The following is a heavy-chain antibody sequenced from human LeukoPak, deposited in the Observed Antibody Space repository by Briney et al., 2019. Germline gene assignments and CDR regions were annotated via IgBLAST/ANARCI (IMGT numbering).Heavy chain of an antibody. D-gene: IGHD4-23*01. Sequence: GASVKVSCKGSPYSFTSYGINWVRQAPGQGLEWMGWISTYNGHALYARKLQDRVNLTTDTSTRATFMELKRLRSDDTAVYYCARDANSRITSPADWGQGTLVTVSS. J-gene: IGHJ4*02. CDR1: PYSFTSYG. V-gene: IGHV1-18*01. CDR2: ISTYNGHA. CDR3: ARDANSRITSPAD.